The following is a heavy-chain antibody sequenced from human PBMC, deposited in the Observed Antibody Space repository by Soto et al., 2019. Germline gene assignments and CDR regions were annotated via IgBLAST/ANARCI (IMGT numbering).Heavy chain of an antibody. CDR2: ISYDGSNK. V-gene: IGHV3-30*03. D-gene: IGHD3-9*01. J-gene: IGHJ4*02. CDR1: AFTFSSYG. Sequence: RGSLRLSCAASAFTFSSYGMHWVRQAPGKGLEIVAVISYDGSNKYYAESVKGRFTISRDNSKNTLYLQMNSMRAEDTAVYYCVTQVLYDILTGYYSYGGGYWGQGTLVTVSS. CDR3: VTQVLYDILTGYYSYGGGY.